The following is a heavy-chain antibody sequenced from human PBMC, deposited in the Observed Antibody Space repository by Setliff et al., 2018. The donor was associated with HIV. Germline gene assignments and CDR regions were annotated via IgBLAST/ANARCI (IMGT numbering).Heavy chain of an antibody. CDR2: INQNGREK. V-gene: IGHV3-7*01. CDR1: GFTFTTYW. Sequence: SGGSLRLSCAASGFTFTTYWMSWVRQSPGKGLEWVANINQNGREKYFVDSVKGRFTISRDNAKDSMFLQMNSLRGEDTAVYYCATNFLYDILTGYFPYQFDQWGQGTLVTVSS. D-gene: IGHD3-9*01. J-gene: IGHJ4*02. CDR3: ATNFLYDILTGYFPYQFDQ.